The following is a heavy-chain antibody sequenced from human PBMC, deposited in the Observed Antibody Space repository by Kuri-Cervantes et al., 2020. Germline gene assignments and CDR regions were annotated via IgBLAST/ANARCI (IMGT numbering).Heavy chain of an antibody. J-gene: IGHJ6*03. Sequence: ESLKISCAVYGGSFSGYYWSWIRQPPGKGLEWIGEINHSGSTNYNPSLKSRVTISVDTSKNQFSLKLSSVTAADTAVYYCASLRSGYSYYYYMDVWGKGTTVTVSS. CDR3: ASLRSGYSYYYYMDV. CDR1: GGSFSGYY. V-gene: IGHV4-34*01. CDR2: INHSGST. D-gene: IGHD5-18*01.